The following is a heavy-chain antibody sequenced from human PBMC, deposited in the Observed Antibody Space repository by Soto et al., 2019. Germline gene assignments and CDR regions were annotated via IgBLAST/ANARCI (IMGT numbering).Heavy chain of an antibody. CDR2: INAGNGNT. Sequence: QVQLVQSGAEVKKPGASVKVSCKASGYTFTSYAMHWVRQAPGQRLEWMGWINAGNGNTKYSQKFQGRVTITRDTSASTAYMELSSLRSEDTAVYYCARKPRVYDSMGGDWDWFDPWGQGTLVTVSS. CDR1: GYTFTSYA. J-gene: IGHJ5*02. V-gene: IGHV1-3*01. D-gene: IGHD3-22*01. CDR3: ARKPRVYDSMGGDWDWFDP.